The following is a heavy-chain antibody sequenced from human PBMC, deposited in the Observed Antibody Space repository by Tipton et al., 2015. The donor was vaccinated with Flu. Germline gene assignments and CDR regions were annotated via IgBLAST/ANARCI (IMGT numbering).Heavy chain of an antibody. CDR2: INHSGST. CDR1: GGSFSGYY. V-gene: IGHV4-34*01. Sequence: LRLSCAVYGGSFSGYYWSWIRQPPGKGLEWIGEINHSGSTNYNPSLKSRVTISVDTSKNQFSLKLSSVTAADTAVYYCARSSPYSYYGMDVWGQGTTVTVSS. J-gene: IGHJ6*02. CDR3: ARSSPYSYYGMDV.